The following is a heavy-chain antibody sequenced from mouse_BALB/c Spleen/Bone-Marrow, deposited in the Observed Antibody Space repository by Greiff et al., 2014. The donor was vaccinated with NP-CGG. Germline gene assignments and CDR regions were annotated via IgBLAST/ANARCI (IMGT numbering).Heavy chain of an antibody. CDR2: IDHANDNN. CDR3: ARERHFSGSDALDY. J-gene: IGHJ4*01. D-gene: IGHD1-2*01. V-gene: IGHV14-3*02. Sequence: VQLQQSGAELVKPGASVKLSCTASGFNVKDTYMQWVKQRPEQGLEWIGRIDHANDNNQSDPTFQGKGTITTDKSSNTVYPQLSSLTSEDTAVYYCARERHFSGSDALDYWGQGTSVTVSS. CDR1: GFNVKDTY.